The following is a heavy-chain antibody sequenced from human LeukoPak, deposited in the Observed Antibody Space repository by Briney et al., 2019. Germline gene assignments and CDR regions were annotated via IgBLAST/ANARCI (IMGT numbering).Heavy chain of an antibody. CDR1: GYTFTGYY. Sequence: ASVKVSCKXSGYTFTGYYMHWVRQAPGQGLEWMGRINPNSGGTNYAQKFQGRVTMTRDTSISTAYMELSRLRSDDTAVYYCARDVVVTNFDYWGQGTLVTVSS. CDR2: INPNSGGT. V-gene: IGHV1-2*06. CDR3: ARDVVVTNFDY. D-gene: IGHD2-15*01. J-gene: IGHJ4*02.